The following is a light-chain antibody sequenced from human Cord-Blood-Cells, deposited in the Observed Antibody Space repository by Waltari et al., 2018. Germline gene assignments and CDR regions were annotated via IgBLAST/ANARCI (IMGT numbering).Light chain of an antibody. J-gene: IGLJ2*01. CDR2: DVS. CDR1: SSDVGGYNY. V-gene: IGLV2-14*01. Sequence: QSALTQPASVSGSPGQSITISCTGTSSDVGGYNYVSWYQPHPGKAPKLKIYDVSNRPSGVSNRFSGSKSGNTASLTISWLQAEDEADYYCSSYTSSSTLVFGGGTKLTVL. CDR3: SSYTSSSTLV.